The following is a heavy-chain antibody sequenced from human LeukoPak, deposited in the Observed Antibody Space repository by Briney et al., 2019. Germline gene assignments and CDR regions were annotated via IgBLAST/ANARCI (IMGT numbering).Heavy chain of an antibody. V-gene: IGHV1-2*02. Sequence: ASVKVFCKASGYTFTDYYMYWVRHYPGQGLEWMGWIHPKSGDTKSAQRFQGRVTMTRDTSISTAYMELTRLTSDDTAVYYCASYYGHYTRNWMDTWGQGILVTVSS. CDR1: GYTFTDYY. J-gene: IGHJ5*02. D-gene: IGHD4-17*01. CDR2: IHPKSGDT. CDR3: ASYYGHYTRNWMDT.